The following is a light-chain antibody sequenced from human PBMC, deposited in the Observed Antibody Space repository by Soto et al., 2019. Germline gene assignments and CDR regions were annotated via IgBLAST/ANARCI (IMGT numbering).Light chain of an antibody. CDR1: QSVSSSY. Sequence: EIVLTQSPGTLSLSPGERATLSCRASQSVSSSYLAWHQQKPGHAPRLLIYGASSRASGIPDRFSGSGSGTDFTLTISRLEPEDFAVYYCQQYGSSPWTFGQGTKVDI. CDR2: GAS. J-gene: IGKJ1*01. CDR3: QQYGSSPWT. V-gene: IGKV3-20*01.